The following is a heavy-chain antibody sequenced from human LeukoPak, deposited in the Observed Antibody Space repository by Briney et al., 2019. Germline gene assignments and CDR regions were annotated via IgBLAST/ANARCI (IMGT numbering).Heavy chain of an antibody. CDR1: GFTFSSYA. D-gene: IGHD4-11*01. CDR3: AKDRATVTANWFDP. V-gene: IGHV3-23*01. CDR2: INGSGGST. Sequence: GGSLRLSCAASGFTFSSYAMSWVRQAPGKGLEWVSTINGSGGSTYYADSVKGRFTISRDNSKNTLYLQMNSLRVEDTAVYYCAKDRATVTANWFDPWGQGTLVTVSS. J-gene: IGHJ5*02.